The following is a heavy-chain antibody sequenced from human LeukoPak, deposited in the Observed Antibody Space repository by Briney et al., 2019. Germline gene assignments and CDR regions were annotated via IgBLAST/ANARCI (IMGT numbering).Heavy chain of an antibody. CDR3: VKKGQADDYGNPD. D-gene: IGHD4-17*01. Sequence: GSLRLSCAASGFTFSSYAMSWVRQAPGKGLEWVSAISGSGGSTYYADSVKGRYTISRDNSKNTLYLQMNNLRADDTAVYYCVKKGQADDYGNPDWGQGALVTVSP. V-gene: IGHV3-23*01. CDR2: ISGSGGST. CDR1: GFTFSSYA. J-gene: IGHJ4*02.